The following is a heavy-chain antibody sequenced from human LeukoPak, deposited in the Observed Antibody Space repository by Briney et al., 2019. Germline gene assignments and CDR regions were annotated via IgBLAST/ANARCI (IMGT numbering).Heavy chain of an antibody. Sequence: PGGSLRLSCAASGLTFNTYWMTWVRQAPGKGLEWVANINRVGSEKNYVGSVRGRFTISRDNTKNSLYLQMNSLTVEDTAVYYCGRGPGYRSDYWGQGTLVTVSS. CDR2: INRVGSEK. D-gene: IGHD5-12*01. CDR1: GLTFNTYW. CDR3: GRGPGYRSDY. V-gene: IGHV3-7*05. J-gene: IGHJ4*02.